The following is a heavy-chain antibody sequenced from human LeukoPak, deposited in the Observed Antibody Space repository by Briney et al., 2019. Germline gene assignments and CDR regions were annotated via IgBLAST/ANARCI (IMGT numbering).Heavy chain of an antibody. CDR1: GGSISSYY. CDR3: ARDRSYYDMLDGMDV. CDR2: IYTSGST. Sequence: PSETLSLTCTVSGGSISSYYWSWIRQPAGKGLEWVGRIYTSGSTNYNPSLKSRVTMSVDTSKNQFSLKLSSVTAADTAVYYCARDRSYYDMLDGMDVWGQGTTVTVSS. J-gene: IGHJ6*02. V-gene: IGHV4-4*07. D-gene: IGHD3-9*01.